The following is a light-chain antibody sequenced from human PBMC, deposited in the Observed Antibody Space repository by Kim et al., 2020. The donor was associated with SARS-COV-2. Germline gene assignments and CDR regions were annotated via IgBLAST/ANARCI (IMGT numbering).Light chain of an antibody. V-gene: IGKV3-15*01. J-gene: IGKJ4*01. CDR1: QSVSSN. CDR2: GAS. CDR3: QQYSYWPLT. Sequence: EIVMTQSPATLSVSPGERATLSCRASQSVSSNLAWYQQKPGQAPRLLIYGASTRATGVPARFSGSGSGTDFTLTISSLQSEDFAVYYCQQYSYWPLTFGGGTKVDI.